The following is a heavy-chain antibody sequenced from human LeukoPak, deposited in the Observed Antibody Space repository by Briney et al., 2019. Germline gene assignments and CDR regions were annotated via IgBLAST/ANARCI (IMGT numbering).Heavy chain of an antibody. J-gene: IGHJ4*02. Sequence: SETLSLTCTVSGGSISSGSYYWSWIRQPAGKGLEWIGRIYTSGSTNYNPSLKSRVTISVDTSKNQFSLKLSSVTAADTAVYYCARTLGVGESLLFDYWGQGTLVTVSS. CDR2: IYTSGST. CDR3: ARTLGVGESLLFDY. D-gene: IGHD3-10*01. CDR1: GGSISSGSYY. V-gene: IGHV4-61*02.